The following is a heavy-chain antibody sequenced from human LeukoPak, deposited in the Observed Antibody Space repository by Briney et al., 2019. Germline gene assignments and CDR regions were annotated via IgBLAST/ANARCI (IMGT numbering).Heavy chain of an antibody. J-gene: IGHJ6*02. D-gene: IGHD1-26*01. Sequence: PGRSLRLSCAASGFTFSSYGMHWVRQAQGKGLEWVAVISYDGSNKYYADSVKGRFTISRDNSKNTLYLQMNSLRAEDTAVYYCAKDLWRGSYVFYYGMDVWGQGTTVTVSS. V-gene: IGHV3-30*18. CDR1: GFTFSSYG. CDR3: AKDLWRGSYVFYYGMDV. CDR2: ISYDGSNK.